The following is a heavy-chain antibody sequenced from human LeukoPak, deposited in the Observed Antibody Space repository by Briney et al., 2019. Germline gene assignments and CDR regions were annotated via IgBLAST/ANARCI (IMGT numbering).Heavy chain of an antibody. Sequence: ASVKGSCKASGYTFTSYYMHWVRQAPGQGLEWMGIINPSGGSTSYAQKFQGRVTMTRDTSTSTVYMELSSLRSEDTAVYYCARPGDSGSYYDSWFDPWGQGTLVTVSS. D-gene: IGHD1-26*01. J-gene: IGHJ5*02. CDR3: ARPGDSGSYYDSWFDP. V-gene: IGHV1-46*01. CDR2: INPSGGST. CDR1: GYTFTSYY.